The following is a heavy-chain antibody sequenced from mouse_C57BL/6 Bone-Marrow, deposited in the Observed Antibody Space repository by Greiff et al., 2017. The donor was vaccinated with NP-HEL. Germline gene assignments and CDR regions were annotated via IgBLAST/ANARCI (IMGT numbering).Heavy chain of an antibody. V-gene: IGHV1-75*01. D-gene: IGHD1-1*01. CDR2: IFPGSGST. Sequence: QVQLQQSGPELVKPGASVKISCKASGYTFTDYYINWVKQRPGQGLEWIGWIFPGSGSTYYNEKFKGKATLTVDKSSSTAYMLLISLISEDSAVYFCARYPPIYYYGSRRILYYVDYWGQGTTLTVSS. J-gene: IGHJ2*01. CDR3: ARYPPIYYYGSRRILYYVDY. CDR1: GYTFTDYY.